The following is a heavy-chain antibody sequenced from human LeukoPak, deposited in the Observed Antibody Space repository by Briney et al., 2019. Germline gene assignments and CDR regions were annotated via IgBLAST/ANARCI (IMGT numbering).Heavy chain of an antibody. CDR3: ARDDLWFGELSYPYYYYYGMDV. D-gene: IGHD3-10*01. V-gene: IGHV3-74*01. CDR2: INSDGSST. J-gene: IGHJ6*02. CDR1: GFTRSGHS. Sequence: GGSLRLSCTPSGFTRSGHSMDWVRQAAGKGLVWVSRINSDGSSTSYADSVKGRFTISRDNAKNTLYLQMNSLRAEDTAVYYCARDDLWFGELSYPYYYYYGMDVWGQGTTVTVSS.